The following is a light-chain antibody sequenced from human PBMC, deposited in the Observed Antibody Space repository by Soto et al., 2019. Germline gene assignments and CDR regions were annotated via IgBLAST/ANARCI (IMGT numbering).Light chain of an antibody. Sequence: VVTQEPSFSVSPGGTVTLTCGLSSGSVSTSYYPSWYQQTPGQAPRTLIYSANTRSSGVPDRFSGSILGNKAALTITGAQADDESDYYCVLYMGSGIWMFGGGTKLTVL. CDR1: SGSVSTSYY. V-gene: IGLV8-61*01. J-gene: IGLJ3*02. CDR3: VLYMGSGIWM. CDR2: SAN.